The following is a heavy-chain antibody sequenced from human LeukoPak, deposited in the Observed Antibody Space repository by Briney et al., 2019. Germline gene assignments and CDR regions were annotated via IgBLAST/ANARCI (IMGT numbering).Heavy chain of an antibody. CDR2: ISGRGGNT. D-gene: IGHD3/OR15-3a*01. CDR3: RKAGSTDDLIIDY. J-gene: IGHJ4*02. Sequence: PGGSLTLSCAASGFNWSSYAMTWVRQAPGKGLDWVAAISGRGGNTPYADSVKGRSTISSDSSKHTLYLQMDSLRAEDTALYYCRKAGSTDDLIIDYWGKGILVTVSS. CDR1: GFNWSSYA. V-gene: IGHV3-23*01.